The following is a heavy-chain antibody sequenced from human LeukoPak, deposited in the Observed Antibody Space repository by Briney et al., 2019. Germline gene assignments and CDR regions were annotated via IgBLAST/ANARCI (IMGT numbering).Heavy chain of an antibody. V-gene: IGHV3-43*01. CDR1: GFTFDDYT. J-gene: IGHJ4*02. CDR2: NSWNAVTT. D-gene: IGHD6-6*01. CDR3: AKERGSSGYFDY. Sequence: GGSLGLSCAASGFTFDDYTMHWVRQAPGKGLEWVSLNSWNAVTTYYAGSVKGRFTISRDNSKNSLYLQMNSLRTEDTALYYCAKERGSSGYFDYWGQGTLVTVSS.